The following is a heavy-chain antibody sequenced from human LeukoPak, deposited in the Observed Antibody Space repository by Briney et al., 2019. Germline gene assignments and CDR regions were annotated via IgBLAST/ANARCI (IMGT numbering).Heavy chain of an antibody. Sequence: ASVKVSCKASGYTFTSYDINWVRQATGQGLEWMGWMNPNSGNTGYAQKFQGRVTMTRNTSISTAYMELSGLRSEDTAVYYCAKRGHSYGEFDYWGQGTLVTVSS. CDR3: AKRGHSYGEFDY. J-gene: IGHJ4*02. V-gene: IGHV1-8*01. D-gene: IGHD5-18*01. CDR1: GYTFTSYD. CDR2: MNPNSGNT.